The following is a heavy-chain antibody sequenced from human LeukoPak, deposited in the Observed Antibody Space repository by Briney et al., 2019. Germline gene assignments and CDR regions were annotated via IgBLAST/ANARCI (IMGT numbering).Heavy chain of an antibody. Sequence: PGGSLRLSCAASGFTFSSYAMSWVRQAPGKGLEWVSAISGSGGSTYYADSVKGRFTISRNNSKNTLYLQMNSLRAEDTAVYYCAKTGAAGYYAPYYFDYWGQGTLVTVSS. CDR3: AKTGAAGYYAPYYFDY. D-gene: IGHD3-9*01. CDR1: GFTFSSYA. J-gene: IGHJ4*02. V-gene: IGHV3-23*01. CDR2: ISGSGGST.